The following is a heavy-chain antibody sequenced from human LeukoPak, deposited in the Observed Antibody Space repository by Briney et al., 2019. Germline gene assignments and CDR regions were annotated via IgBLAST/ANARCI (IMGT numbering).Heavy chain of an antibody. D-gene: IGHD2-2*01. J-gene: IGHJ5*02. CDR3: ARAALPAAMMLIDWFDP. CDR2: IIPIFGTA. Sequence: GASVKVSCKASGGTFSSYAISWVRQAPGQGLEWMGGIIPIFGTANYAQKFQGRVTITADESTSTAYMELSSLRSEDTAVYYCARAALPAAMMLIDWFDPWGQGTLVTVSS. V-gene: IGHV1-69*13. CDR1: GGTFSSYA.